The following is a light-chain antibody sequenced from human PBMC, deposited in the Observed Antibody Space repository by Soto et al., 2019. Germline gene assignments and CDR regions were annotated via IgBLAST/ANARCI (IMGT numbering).Light chain of an antibody. CDR1: QTVDNNF. V-gene: IGKV3-20*01. Sequence: EVVLTQSPGTLSLSPGERATLSCRASQTVDNNFLAWFQQKPGQAPRLLIYDASIRATGIPDRFTGSGSGTDFTLTISRLEPEDFALYYCEQYFAPAITFGQGTRLDMK. J-gene: IGKJ5*01. CDR2: DAS. CDR3: EQYFAPAIT.